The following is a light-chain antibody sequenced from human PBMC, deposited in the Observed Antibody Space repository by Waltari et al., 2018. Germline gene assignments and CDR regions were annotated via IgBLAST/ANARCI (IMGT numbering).Light chain of an antibody. Sequence: DIQMTQSPSTLSASVGDRVTITCRASQSIGTLLAWYQLKPGEGPKLLIYKASNLESGVPSRFSGSGSGTEFTLTISSLQPDDLATYYCQQYDTSSRTFGQGTKVAIK. CDR1: QSIGTL. CDR3: QQYDTSSRT. J-gene: IGKJ1*01. V-gene: IGKV1-5*03. CDR2: KAS.